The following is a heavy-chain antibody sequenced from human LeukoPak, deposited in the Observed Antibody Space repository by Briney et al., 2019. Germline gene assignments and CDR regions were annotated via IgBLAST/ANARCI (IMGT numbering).Heavy chain of an antibody. D-gene: IGHD6-25*01. CDR1: GFIFSTYG. CDR3: ARPASGPNDY. J-gene: IGHJ4*02. Sequence: GGPLRLSCAASGFIFSTYGMHWVRQAPGKGLEWVAVISYDGSNKYYADSVKGRFTISRDISKNTLYLQMNSLRAEDTAVYYCARPASGPNDYWGQGTLVTVSS. V-gene: IGHV3-33*05. CDR2: ISYDGSNK.